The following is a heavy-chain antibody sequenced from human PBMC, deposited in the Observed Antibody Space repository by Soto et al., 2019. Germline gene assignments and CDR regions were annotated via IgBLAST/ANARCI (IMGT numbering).Heavy chain of an antibody. CDR1: GGTFSSYA. Sequence: GASVKVSFKASGGTFSSYAISWVRQAPGQGLEWMGGIIPIFGTANYAQKFQGRVTITADESTSTAYMELSSLRSEDTAVYYCARDRDYYDSSGYSPYYFDYWGQGTLVTVSS. D-gene: IGHD3-22*01. V-gene: IGHV1-69*13. CDR3: ARDRDYYDSSGYSPYYFDY. J-gene: IGHJ4*02. CDR2: IIPIFGTA.